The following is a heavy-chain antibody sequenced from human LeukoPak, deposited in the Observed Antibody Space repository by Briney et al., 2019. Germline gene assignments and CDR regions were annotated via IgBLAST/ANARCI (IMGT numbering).Heavy chain of an antibody. Sequence: HPGGSLRLSCAASGFTVSSNYMSWVRQAPGKGLEWVSVIYSGGSTYYADSVKGRFTISRDNSKNTLYLQMNSLRAEDTAVYYCARDVRRRYSSSPDAFDIWGQGTMVTVSS. CDR2: IYSGGST. CDR3: ARDVRRRYSSSPDAFDI. D-gene: IGHD6-6*01. V-gene: IGHV3-53*01. CDR1: GFTVSSNY. J-gene: IGHJ3*02.